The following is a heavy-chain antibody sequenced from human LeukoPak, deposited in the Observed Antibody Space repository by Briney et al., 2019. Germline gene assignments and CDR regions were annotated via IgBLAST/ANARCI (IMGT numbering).Heavy chain of an antibody. Sequence: GGSLRLSCAASGFTFSSYAMSWVRQAPGKGLEWVSAISGSGGSTYYADSVKGRFTISRDNSKNTLYLQMNSLRAEDTAVYYCAKGGTMVQGVILSHPPDYWGQGTLVTVSP. D-gene: IGHD3-10*01. CDR3: AKGGTMVQGVILSHPPDY. V-gene: IGHV3-23*01. CDR1: GFTFSSYA. J-gene: IGHJ4*02. CDR2: ISGSGGST.